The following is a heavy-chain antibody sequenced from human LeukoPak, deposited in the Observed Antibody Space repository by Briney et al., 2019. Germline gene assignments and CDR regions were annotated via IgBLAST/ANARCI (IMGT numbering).Heavy chain of an antibody. CDR3: ARHVSPGIAAAGRLESWFDP. J-gene: IGHJ5*02. CDR2: IYYSGST. Sequence: PSETLSLTCTVSGGSISSSSYYWGWIRQPPGKGLEWIGSIYYSGSTYYNPSLKSRVTISVDTSKNQFSLKLSSVTAADTAVYYCARHVSPGIAAAGRLESWFDPWGQGTLVTVSS. V-gene: IGHV4-39*07. CDR1: GGSISSSSYY. D-gene: IGHD6-13*01.